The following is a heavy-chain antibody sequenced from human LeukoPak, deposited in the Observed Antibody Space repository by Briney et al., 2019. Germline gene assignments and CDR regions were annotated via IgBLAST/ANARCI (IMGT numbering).Heavy chain of an antibody. Sequence: PGGSLRLSCLVSGLTFRDYSINWVRQAPGKGLEWVSYISAGGRTTFYADSVTGRFTISRDNAKNSLYLQMSSLRVEDTAVYYCASWAGNTQSDSWSGPFDYWGQGSLVTVSS. CDR2: ISAGGRTT. D-gene: IGHD3-3*01. CDR3: ASWAGNTQSDSWSGPFDY. V-gene: IGHV3-48*03. J-gene: IGHJ4*02. CDR1: GLTFRDYS.